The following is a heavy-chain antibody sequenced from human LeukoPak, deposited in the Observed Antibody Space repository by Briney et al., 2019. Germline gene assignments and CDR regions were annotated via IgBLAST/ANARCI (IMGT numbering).Heavy chain of an antibody. V-gene: IGHV3-7*01. Sequence: GGSLRLSCAASGLTFSSYAMSWVRQAPGKGLEWVANINQDGSKKFYVDSVKGRFTISRDNAKNALYLQMNSLRAEDTGVYFCARGQTLTFWGQGTLVTASS. J-gene: IGHJ4*02. CDR1: GLTFSSYA. CDR3: ARGQTLTF. CDR2: INQDGSKK.